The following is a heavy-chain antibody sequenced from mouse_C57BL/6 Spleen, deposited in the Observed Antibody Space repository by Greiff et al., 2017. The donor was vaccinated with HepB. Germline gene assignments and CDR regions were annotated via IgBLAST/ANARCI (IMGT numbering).Heavy chain of an antibody. D-gene: IGHD2-5*01. J-gene: IGHJ2*01. Sequence: QVTLKESGPGILEPSQTLSLTCSFSGFSLSTFGMSVGCIRQPTGKGLVGLVHIWWDDDKYYNPALKSRLTISKDTSKNQVFLKIANVDTADTATYYCARILYSIYVGDYYYFDYWGQGTTPTVSS. V-gene: IGHV8-8*01. CDR1: GFSLSTFGMS. CDR2: IWWDDDK. CDR3: ARILYSIYVGDYYYFDY.